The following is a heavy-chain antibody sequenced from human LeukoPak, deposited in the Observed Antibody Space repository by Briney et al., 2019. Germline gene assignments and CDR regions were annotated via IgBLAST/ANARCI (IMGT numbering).Heavy chain of an antibody. D-gene: IGHD4-17*01. J-gene: IGHJ5*02. CDR2: INHSAST. CDR1: GGSFSGYY. V-gene: IGHV4-34*01. CDR3: ARADDYVRFDP. Sequence: PSETLSLTCAVYGGSFSGYYWSWIRQPPGKGLEWIGEINHSASTNYNPSLKSRVTISVDTSKNQFSLKLSSVTAADTAVYYCARADDYVRFDPWGQGTLVTVSS.